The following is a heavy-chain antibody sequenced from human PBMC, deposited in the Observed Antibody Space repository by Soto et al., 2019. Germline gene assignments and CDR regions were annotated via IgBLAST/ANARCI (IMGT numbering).Heavy chain of an antibody. CDR1: GGTFSSYT. D-gene: IGHD2-15*01. CDR3: ARGRGGRGDY. J-gene: IGHJ4*02. V-gene: IGHV1-69*02. CDR2: IIPILGIA. Sequence: QVQLVQSGAEVKKPGSSVKVSCKASGGTFSSYTINWVRQAPGQGLEWMGMIIPILGIANYAQKFQDRVMITADKSTSTAYMALSSLRSEDTAVYYCARGRGGRGDYWGQGTLVTVSS.